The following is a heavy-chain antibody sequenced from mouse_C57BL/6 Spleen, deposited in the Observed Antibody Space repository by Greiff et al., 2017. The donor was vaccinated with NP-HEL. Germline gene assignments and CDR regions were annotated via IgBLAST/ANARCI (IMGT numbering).Heavy chain of an antibody. D-gene: IGHD2-5*01. CDR3: ARRGNSNYGAMDY. CDR1: GYTFTTYP. J-gene: IGHJ4*01. V-gene: IGHV1-47*01. Sequence: LVESGAELVKPGASVKMSCKASGYTFTTYPIEWMKQNHGKSLEWIGNFHPYNDDTKYNEKFKGKATLTVEKSSSTVYLELSRLTSDDSAVYYCARRGNSNYGAMDYWGQGTSVTVSS. CDR2: FHPYNDDT.